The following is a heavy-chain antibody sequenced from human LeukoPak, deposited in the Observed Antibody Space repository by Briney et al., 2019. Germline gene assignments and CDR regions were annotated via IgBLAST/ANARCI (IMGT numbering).Heavy chain of an antibody. V-gene: IGHV1-24*01. D-gene: IGHD5-24*01. CDR3: ATTDGERWLQPYYYYYGMDV. CDR1: GYTFTGYY. J-gene: IGHJ6*02. Sequence: GASVKVSCKASGYTFTGYYMHWVRQAPGKGLEWMGGFDPEDGETIYAQKFQGRVTMTEDTSTDTAYMELSSLRSEDTAVYYCATTDGERWLQPYYYYYGMDVWGQGTTVTVSS. CDR2: FDPEDGET.